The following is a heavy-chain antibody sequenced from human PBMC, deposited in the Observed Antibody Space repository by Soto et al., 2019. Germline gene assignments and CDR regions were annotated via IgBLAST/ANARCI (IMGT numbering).Heavy chain of an antibody. CDR2: ITGSGGNT. CDR3: AQSSAHSMYDISSAPDY. J-gene: IGHJ4*02. Sequence: GGSLRLSCAASGFTFSSYARAWVRQAPGKGLEWVSSITGSGGNTFHADSVKGRFTISRDNSKNTLYLQMNSLRVDDTAVYYCAQSSAHSMYDISSAPDYWGQGALVTVS. CDR1: GFTFSSYA. D-gene: IGHD6-6*01. V-gene: IGHV3-23*01.